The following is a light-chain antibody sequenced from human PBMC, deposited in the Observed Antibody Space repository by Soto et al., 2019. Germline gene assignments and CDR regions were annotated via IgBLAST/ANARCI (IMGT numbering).Light chain of an antibody. CDR1: QSLLYSNGYNY. CDR3: MHSLRTPLT. Sequence: DIVMTQSPLSLPVTLGEPASISCRSSQSLLYSNGYNYLDWYLQKPGQSPQLLIYFGSNRASGVPDRFSGSGSGTEFTLTISSVDAEDVGVYYCMHSLRTPLTFGPGTKVDVK. CDR2: FGS. V-gene: IGKV2-28*01. J-gene: IGKJ3*01.